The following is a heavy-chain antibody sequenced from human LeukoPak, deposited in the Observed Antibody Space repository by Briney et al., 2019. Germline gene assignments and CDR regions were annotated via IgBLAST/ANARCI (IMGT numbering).Heavy chain of an antibody. CDR1: GYTFTGYY. CDR2: INPNSGGT. CDR3: ARDLGYSSGWYPTRWFDP. D-gene: IGHD6-19*01. Sequence: GASVKVSCKASGYTFTGYYMHWVRQAPGQGLEWMGWINPNSGGTNYAQKFQGRVTMTRDTSISTAYMELSRLRSDDTAVYYCARDLGYSSGWYPTRWFDPWGQGTLVTLSS. V-gene: IGHV1-2*02. J-gene: IGHJ5*02.